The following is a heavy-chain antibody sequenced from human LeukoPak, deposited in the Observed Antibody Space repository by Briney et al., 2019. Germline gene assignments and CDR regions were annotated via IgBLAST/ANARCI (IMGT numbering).Heavy chain of an antibody. Sequence: PSETLSLTCTVSGGSISSSSYYWGWIRQPPGKGLEWIGSIYYSGSTYYNPSLKSRVTISVDTSKNQFSLKLSSVTAADTAVYYCARTGITMIVVEYYFDYWGQGTLVTVSS. CDR3: ARTGITMIVVEYYFDY. CDR1: GGSISSSSYY. D-gene: IGHD3-22*01. J-gene: IGHJ4*02. V-gene: IGHV4-39*01. CDR2: IYYSGST.